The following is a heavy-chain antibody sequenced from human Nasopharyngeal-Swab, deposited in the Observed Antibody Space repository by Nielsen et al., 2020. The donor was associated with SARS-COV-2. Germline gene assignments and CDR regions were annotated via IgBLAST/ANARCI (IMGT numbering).Heavy chain of an antibody. CDR2: TYYRSKWYN. Sequence: WIRQSPSRGLKWLGRTYYRSKWYNDYAVSVKSRITINPDTSKNQFSLQLNSVTPEDTAVYYCARDRGSSWPYYYYYGMDVWGQGTTVTVSS. CDR3: ARDRGSSWPYYYYYGMDV. J-gene: IGHJ6*02. V-gene: IGHV6-1*01. D-gene: IGHD6-13*01.